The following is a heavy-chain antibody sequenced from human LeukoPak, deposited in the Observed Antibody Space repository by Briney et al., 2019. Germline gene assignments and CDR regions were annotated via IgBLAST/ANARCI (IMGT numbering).Heavy chain of an antibody. Sequence: PGGSLRLSCAASGFTFSSYGMSWVRQAPGKGLEWVSAISGSGGSTYYADSVKGRFTISRDNSKNTLYLQMNSLRAEDTAVYYCAKSRYYDSSGYLSAYFDYWGQGTLVTVSS. CDR3: AKSRYYDSSGYLSAYFDY. CDR1: GFTFSSYG. D-gene: IGHD3-22*01. J-gene: IGHJ4*02. CDR2: ISGSGGST. V-gene: IGHV3-23*01.